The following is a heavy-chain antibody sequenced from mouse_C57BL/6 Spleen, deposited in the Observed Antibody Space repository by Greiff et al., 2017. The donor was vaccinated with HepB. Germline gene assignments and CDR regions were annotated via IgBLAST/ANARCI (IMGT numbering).Heavy chain of an antibody. J-gene: IGHJ3*01. D-gene: IGHD1-1*01. CDR2: IDPMNGDT. CDR3: TPSYYDSSGFAY. CDR1: GFNINDDT. Sequence: EVKLVESGAELVRPGASVKLSCTASGFNINDDTMHWVKQRPEQGLEWIGWIDPMNGDTEDDSKFQGKATLTADKSSNTAYLQLSSLTSEDPAVYYCTPSYYDSSGFAYWGQGTLVTVAA. V-gene: IGHV14-4*01.